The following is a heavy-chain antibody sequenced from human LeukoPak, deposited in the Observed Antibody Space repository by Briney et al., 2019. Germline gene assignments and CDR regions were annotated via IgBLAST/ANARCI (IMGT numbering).Heavy chain of an antibody. D-gene: IGHD3-22*01. V-gene: IGHV2-5*01. CDR1: GGSISSSSYY. CDR2: IYWNDDK. CDR3: AHGVVVVPVYYFDY. Sequence: TLSLTCTVSGGSISSSSYYWGWIRQPPGKGLEWLALIYWNDDKRYSPSLKSRLTITKDTSKNQVVLTMTNMDPVDTATYYCAHGVVVVPVYYFDYWGQGTLVTVSS. J-gene: IGHJ4*02.